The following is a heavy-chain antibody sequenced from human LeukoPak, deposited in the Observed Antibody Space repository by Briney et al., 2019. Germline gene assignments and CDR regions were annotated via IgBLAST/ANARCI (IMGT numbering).Heavy chain of an antibody. V-gene: IGHV1-18*01. J-gene: IGHJ4*02. Sequence: ASVKVSCKASGYTFTSYGISWVRQAPGQGLEWMGWISPYNGNTNYTQKLQGRVTMTTDTSTSTAYMELRSLRSDDTAVYYCARGGPAARLITFGGVTDYWGQGTLVTVSS. CDR3: ARGGPAARLITFGGVTDY. CDR1: GYTFTSYG. D-gene: IGHD3-16*01. CDR2: ISPYNGNT.